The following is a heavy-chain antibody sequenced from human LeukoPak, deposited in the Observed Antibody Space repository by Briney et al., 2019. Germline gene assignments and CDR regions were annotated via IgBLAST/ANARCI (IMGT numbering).Heavy chain of an antibody. CDR3: ARETMVRGVLNWFDP. CDR2: ISSSSSYI. V-gene: IGHV3-21*01. J-gene: IGHJ5*02. Sequence: PGGSLRLSCAASGFTFSNYSMNWVRQAPGKGLEWVSSISSSSSYIYYADSVKGRFTISRDNAKNSLYLQMNSLRAGDTAVYYCARETMVRGVLNWFDPWGQGTLVTVSS. D-gene: IGHD3-10*01. CDR1: GFTFSNYS.